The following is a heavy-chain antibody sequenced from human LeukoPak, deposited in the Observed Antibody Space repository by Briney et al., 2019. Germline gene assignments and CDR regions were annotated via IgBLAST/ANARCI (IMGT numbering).Heavy chain of an antibody. CDR2: ISSSSSYI. CDR1: GFTFSSYT. CDR3: ATYPTGRFDP. D-gene: IGHD2-8*02. V-gene: IGHV3-21*01. J-gene: IGHJ5*02. Sequence: GGSLRLSCAASGFTFSSYTMNWVRQAPGKGLEWVSSISSSSSYIYYADSVKGRFTIPRDNAKNSLHLQMNSLRAEDTAVYYCATYPTGRFDPWGQGTLVTVSS.